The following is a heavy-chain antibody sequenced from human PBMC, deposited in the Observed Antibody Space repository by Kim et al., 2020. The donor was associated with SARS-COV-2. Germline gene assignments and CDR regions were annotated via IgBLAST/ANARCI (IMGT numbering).Heavy chain of an antibody. V-gene: IGHV3-23*01. CDR1: GFTFSSYA. Sequence: GGSLRLSCAASGFTFSSYAMSWVRQAPGKGLEWVSAISGSGGSTYYADSVKGRFTISRDNSKNTLYLQMNSLRAEDTAVYYCAKDTRPYSGSYYDYYYYYGMDVWGQGTTVTVSS. CDR2: ISGSGGST. J-gene: IGHJ6*02. D-gene: IGHD1-26*01. CDR3: AKDTRPYSGSYYDYYYYYGMDV.